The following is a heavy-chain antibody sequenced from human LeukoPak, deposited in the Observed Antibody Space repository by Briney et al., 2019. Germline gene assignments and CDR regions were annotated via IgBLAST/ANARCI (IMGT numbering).Heavy chain of an antibody. V-gene: IGHV3-9*01. CDR2: ISWDSGSK. D-gene: IGHD3-22*01. CDR3: YDTSGH. Sequence: GGSLRLSCAPSGFTFGDYAMHWVRHAPGKGVEWVSGISWDSGSKGYGDSVKGRFTISRDNAENSLYLQMSRLRAEDTAVYYCYDTSGHWGQGTLVTVSS. CDR1: GFTFGDYA. J-gene: IGHJ4*02.